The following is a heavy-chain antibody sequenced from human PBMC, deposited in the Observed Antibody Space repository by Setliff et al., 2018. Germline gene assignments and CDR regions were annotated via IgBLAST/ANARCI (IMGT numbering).Heavy chain of an antibody. CDR1: GYTFTSYD. CDR3: ARAQSWSGGPYYFDN. CDR2: MNPNSGYT. V-gene: IGHV1-8*02. D-gene: IGHD3-3*01. J-gene: IGHJ4*02. Sequence: ASVKVSCKASGYTFTSYDINWVRQATGQGLEWMGRMNPNSGYTGYAQKFQGRVTMTRDTSISTAYMDLSSLRFEDTAVYYCARAQSWSGGPYYFDNWGQGTLVTVSS.